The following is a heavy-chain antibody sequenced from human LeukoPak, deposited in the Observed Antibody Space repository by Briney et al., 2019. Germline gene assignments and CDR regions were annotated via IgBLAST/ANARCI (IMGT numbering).Heavy chain of an antibody. D-gene: IGHD1-26*01. J-gene: IGHJ4*02. CDR3: AKGGKWDVTPFDY. V-gene: IGHV3-48*01. CDR2: ISSSSGAI. Sequence: GGSLRLSCAASGFTFSSYSMNWVRQAPGKGLEWVSYISSSSGAIYYADSVKGRFSISRDNAKNSLYLQMNSLRAEDTAVYYCAKGGKWDVTPFDYWGQGTLVTVSS. CDR1: GFTFSSYS.